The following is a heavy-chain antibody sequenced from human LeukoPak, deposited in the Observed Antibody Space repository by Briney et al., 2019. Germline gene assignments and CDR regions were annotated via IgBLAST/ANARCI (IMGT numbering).Heavy chain of an antibody. Sequence: SETLSLTCTVSGGSISGYYWSWIRQPPGKGLEWIGYIYDSGSTNYNPSLKSRVTISVDTSKNQFSLKLSSVTAADTAVYYCARGRGSSIAARTYYFDYWGQGTLVTVSS. D-gene: IGHD6-6*01. CDR3: ARGRGSSIAARTYYFDY. V-gene: IGHV4-59*12. CDR1: GGSISGYY. CDR2: IYDSGST. J-gene: IGHJ4*02.